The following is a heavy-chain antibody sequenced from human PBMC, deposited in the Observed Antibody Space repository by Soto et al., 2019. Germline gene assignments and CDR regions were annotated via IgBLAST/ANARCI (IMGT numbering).Heavy chain of an antibody. CDR1: GYTFTSYG. V-gene: IGHV1-18*01. Sequence: QVQLVQSGAEVKKPGASVKVSCKASGYTFTSYGISWVRQAPGQGLEWMGWISAYNGNTNYAQKLQGRVTXXTXTXXTTAYMELRSLRSDDTAVYYCARWSQLTAPGGFDYWGQGTLVTVSS. J-gene: IGHJ4*02. CDR3: ARWSQLTAPGGFDY. D-gene: IGHD2-21*02. CDR2: ISAYNGNT.